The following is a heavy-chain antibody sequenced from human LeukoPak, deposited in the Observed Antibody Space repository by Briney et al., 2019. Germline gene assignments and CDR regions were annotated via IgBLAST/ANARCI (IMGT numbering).Heavy chain of an antibody. D-gene: IGHD3-3*01. J-gene: IGHJ3*02. CDR3: ARAYDFRDAFDI. Sequence: ASVKVSCKASGYIFTNYYMHWVRQAPGQGLEWTGKINPSGDSTNSAQKFQGRVSMTRDTSASTVYMEVSSLRSEDTAVYYCARAYDFRDAFDIWGQGTMVTVSS. CDR1: GYIFTNYY. V-gene: IGHV1-46*01. CDR2: INPSGDST.